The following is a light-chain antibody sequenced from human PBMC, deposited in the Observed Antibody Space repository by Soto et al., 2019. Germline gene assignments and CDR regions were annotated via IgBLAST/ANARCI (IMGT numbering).Light chain of an antibody. CDR3: QQYGYLVT. CDR1: QPVSNKY. Sequence: EIVLTQSPGTLSLSPGERATLSCRASQPVSNKYLTWYQQKPGQPPRLLTYGASSRATGVPDRFSGSGSGTDFTLTISRLEPEDFAMYYCQQYGYLVTFGGGTKVDIK. J-gene: IGKJ4*01. CDR2: GAS. V-gene: IGKV3-20*01.